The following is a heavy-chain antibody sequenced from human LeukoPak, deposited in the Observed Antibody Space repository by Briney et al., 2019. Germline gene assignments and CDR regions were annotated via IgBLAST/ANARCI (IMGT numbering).Heavy chain of an antibody. CDR3: ARGGSRPIDY. V-gene: IGHV3-74*01. J-gene: IGHJ4*02. D-gene: IGHD6-13*01. Sequence: GGSLRLSCAASGFTFSRYWMHWVRQVPGKGLVWVSRINSDGSSTSYADLVKGRFTISRDNAKNTLYLQMNSLRAEDTAVYYCARGGSRPIDYWGRGTLVTVSS. CDR1: GFTFSRYW. CDR2: INSDGSST.